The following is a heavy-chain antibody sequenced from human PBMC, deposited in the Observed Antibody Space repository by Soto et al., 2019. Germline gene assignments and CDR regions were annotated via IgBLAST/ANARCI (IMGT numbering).Heavy chain of an antibody. D-gene: IGHD2-2*01. V-gene: IGHV3-9*01. CDR1: GFTFDDYA. CDR3: AKDGVPAAADYYYYYGMDV. J-gene: IGHJ6*02. Sequence: VQLVESGGGLVQPGRSLRLSCAASGFTFDDYAMHWVRQAPGKGLEWVSGISWNSGSIGYADSVKGRFTISRDNAKNSLYLQMNSLRAEDTALYYCAKDGVPAAADYYYYYGMDVWGQGTTVTVSS. CDR2: ISWNSGSI.